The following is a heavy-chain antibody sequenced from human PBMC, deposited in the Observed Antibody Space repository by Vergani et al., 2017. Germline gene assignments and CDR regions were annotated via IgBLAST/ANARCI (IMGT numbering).Heavy chain of an antibody. Sequence: QVQLVESGGGVVQPGGSLRLSCAASGFTFSSYGMHWVRQAPGKGLEWVAFIRYDGSNKYYADSVKGRFTISRDNSKNTLYLQMNSLRAEDTAVYYCAKGSQGGGILTGYYNWFDPWGQGTLVTVSS. CDR2: IRYDGSNK. CDR3: AKGSQGGGILTGYYNWFDP. J-gene: IGHJ5*02. V-gene: IGHV3-30*02. D-gene: IGHD3-9*01. CDR1: GFTFSSYG.